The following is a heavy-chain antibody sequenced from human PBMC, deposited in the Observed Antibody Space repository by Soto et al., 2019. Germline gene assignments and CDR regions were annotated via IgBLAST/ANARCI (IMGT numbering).Heavy chain of an antibody. J-gene: IGHJ4*02. D-gene: IGHD1-26*01. CDR3: VRRGGVGTTWGYY. Sequence: PGGSLRLSCEGFGYTFRGYGMIWVRQAPGKGLECVSYISSDETIVNYADSVKGRFTISRDSAKNSLFLQMNSLRDEDTAVYYCVRRGGVGTTWGYYWGQGAQVTVSS. V-gene: IGHV3-48*02. CDR2: ISSDETIV. CDR1: GYTFRGYG.